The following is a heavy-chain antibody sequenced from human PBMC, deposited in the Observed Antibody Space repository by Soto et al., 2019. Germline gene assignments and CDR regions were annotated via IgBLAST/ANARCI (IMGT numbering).Heavy chain of an antibody. V-gene: IGHV1-3*01. CDR2: INAGNGNT. Sequence: ASVKVSCKASGYTFTSYAMHWVRQAPGQRLEWMGWINAGNGNTKYSQKVQGRVTITRDASASTAYMELSSLRSEDTAVYYCARRGERYYYGMDVWGQGTTVTVSS. CDR1: GYTFTSYA. CDR3: ARRGERYYYGMDV. J-gene: IGHJ6*02.